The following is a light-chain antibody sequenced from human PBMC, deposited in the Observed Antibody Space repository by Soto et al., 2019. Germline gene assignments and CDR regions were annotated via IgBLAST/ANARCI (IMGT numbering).Light chain of an antibody. CDR1: QSIGSW. V-gene: IGKV1-5*01. J-gene: IGKJ1*01. CDR2: DAS. Sequence: DIQMTQSPSTLSASVGDRVTITCRASQSIGSWLAWHQQXPGKAPKILIYDASSLESGVPSRFSGSGSGTEFTLTISSLQPDDFATYYCQQYNSYWTFGQGTQVDIK. CDR3: QQYNSYWT.